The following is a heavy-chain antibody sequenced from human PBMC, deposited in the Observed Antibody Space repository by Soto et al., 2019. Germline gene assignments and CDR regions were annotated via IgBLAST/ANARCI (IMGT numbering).Heavy chain of an antibody. CDR2: ISAYNGNT. Sequence: ASVKVSCKXSGDTFASFGFSWVRQAPGQGLEWLGWISAYNGNTHYAQKVRDRVTLTTDTSTNTAYMELRSLTSDDTAVYYCARDQESITDRILQYWGQGTRVTVSS. CDR1: GDTFASFG. CDR3: ARDQESITDRILQY. V-gene: IGHV1-18*01. J-gene: IGHJ4*02. D-gene: IGHD3-10*01.